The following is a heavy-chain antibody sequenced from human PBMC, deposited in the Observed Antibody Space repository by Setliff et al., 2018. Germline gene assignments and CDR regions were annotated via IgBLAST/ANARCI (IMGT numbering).Heavy chain of an antibody. CDR3: ARALSSGWYPGDWFDP. CDR2: IYTSGST. D-gene: IGHD6-19*01. CDR1: GGSISSGSYY. Sequence: TLSLTCTVSGGSISSGSYYWSWIRQPAGKGLEWIGRIYTSGSTNYNPSLKSRVTISVDTSKNQFSLKLSSVTAADTAVYYCARALSSGWYPGDWFDPWGQGTLVTVSS. J-gene: IGHJ5*02. V-gene: IGHV4-61*02.